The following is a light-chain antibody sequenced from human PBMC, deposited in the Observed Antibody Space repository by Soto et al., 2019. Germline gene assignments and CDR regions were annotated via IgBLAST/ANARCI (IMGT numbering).Light chain of an antibody. CDR1: QRVSSY. Sequence: PGERATLSCRASQRVSSYLAWYQQKPGQAPRLLIYDASNRATGIPARFSGSGSGTDFTLTISSLEPEDFAVYYCQQRSNWPTFGQGTRLEIK. CDR3: QQRSNWPT. V-gene: IGKV3-11*01. J-gene: IGKJ5*01. CDR2: DAS.